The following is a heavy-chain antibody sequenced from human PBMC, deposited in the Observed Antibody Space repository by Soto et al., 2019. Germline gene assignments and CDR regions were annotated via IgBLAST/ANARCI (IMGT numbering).Heavy chain of an antibody. V-gene: IGHV3-23*01. D-gene: IGHD2-21*01. Sequence: EVQLLESGGGLVRPGGSLRVTCETSGFTFSTHAMSWVRQAPGKRLEWVSSISGDGDSTSYADSVKGRMTISRDNSNKTLHLHMSSLTADDAAIYYCAKDRLRAVVVVSGTFASLGQGALVSVSS. CDR2: ISGDGDST. J-gene: IGHJ5*02. CDR3: AKDRLRAVVVVSGTFAS. CDR1: GFTFSTHA.